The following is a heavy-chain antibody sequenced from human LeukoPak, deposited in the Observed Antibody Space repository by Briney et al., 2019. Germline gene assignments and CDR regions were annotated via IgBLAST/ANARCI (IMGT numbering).Heavy chain of an antibody. J-gene: IGHJ6*03. Sequence: GGSLRLSCAASGFTFSSSAMNWVRQAPGKGLEWVSSISGSGGGTYYADSVKGRFTNSRDNSKNTLFLQINSLRAEDTAVYYCARDRQDIVVVPAARNYYYYMDVWGKGTTVTVSS. CDR2: ISGSGGGT. CDR1: GFTFSSSA. V-gene: IGHV3-23*01. D-gene: IGHD2-2*01. CDR3: ARDRQDIVVVPAARNYYYYMDV.